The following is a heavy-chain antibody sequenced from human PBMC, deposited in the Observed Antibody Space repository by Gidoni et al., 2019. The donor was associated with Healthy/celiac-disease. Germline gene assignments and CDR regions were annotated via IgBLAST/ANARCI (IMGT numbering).Heavy chain of an antibody. CDR3: ASMMTTVTPYFDY. Sequence: QVQLQESGPGLVKPSETLSLTCTVSGGSISSYYWSWIRQPPGKGLEWIGYIYYSGSTNYNPSLKSRVTISVDTSKNQFSLKLSSVTAADTAVYYCASMMTTVTPYFDYWGQGTLVTVSS. CDR1: GGSISSYY. CDR2: IYYSGST. J-gene: IGHJ4*02. D-gene: IGHD4-17*01. V-gene: IGHV4-59*01.